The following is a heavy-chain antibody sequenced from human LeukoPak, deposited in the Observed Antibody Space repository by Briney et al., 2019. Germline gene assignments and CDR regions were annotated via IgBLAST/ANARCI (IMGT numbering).Heavy chain of an antibody. J-gene: IGHJ4*02. D-gene: IGHD3-10*01. CDR3: ARRGSYGSGSYYNRQFDY. CDR1: GGSFSGYY. V-gene: IGHV4-34*01. Sequence: SETLSLTCVVYGGSFSGYYWSWLRQPPGKGLEWIGEINHSGSTNYNPSLKSRVTISVDTSKNQFSLKLSSVTAADTAVYYCARRGSYGSGSYYNRQFDYWGQGTLVTVSS. CDR2: INHSGST.